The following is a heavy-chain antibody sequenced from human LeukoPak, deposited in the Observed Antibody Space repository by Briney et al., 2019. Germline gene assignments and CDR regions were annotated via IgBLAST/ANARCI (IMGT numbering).Heavy chain of an antibody. V-gene: IGHV4-34*01. CDR3: ARGQTAWGSYRYIFDY. CDR1: GFTFSDYY. CDR2: INHSGST. D-gene: IGHD3-16*02. J-gene: IGHJ4*02. Sequence: GSLRLSCAASGFTFSDYYMSWIRQPPGKGLEWIGEINHSGSTNYNPSLKSRVTISVDTSKNQFSLKLSSVTAADTAVYYCARGQTAWGSYRYIFDYWGQGTLVTVSS.